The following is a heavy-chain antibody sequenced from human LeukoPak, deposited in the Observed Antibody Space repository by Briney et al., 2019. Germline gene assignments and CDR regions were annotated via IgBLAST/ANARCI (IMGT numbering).Heavy chain of an antibody. CDR2: ISGSGDTT. D-gene: IGHD3-22*01. Sequence: PGGSLRLSCAASGFTFSSYAMSWVRQAPGKGLEWVSTISGSGDTTYYADSVKGRFTVSRDNSKNTLYLQMNSLRAEDTAVHYCARFDSSGYRDDYWGQGTLVSVSS. CDR3: ARFDSSGYRDDY. CDR1: GFTFSSYA. V-gene: IGHV3-23*01. J-gene: IGHJ4*02.